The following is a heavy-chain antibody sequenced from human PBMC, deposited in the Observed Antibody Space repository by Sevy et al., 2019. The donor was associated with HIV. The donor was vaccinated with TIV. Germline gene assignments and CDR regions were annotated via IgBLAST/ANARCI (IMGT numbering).Heavy chain of an antibody. CDR3: AREYQSRGAFDI. J-gene: IGHJ3*02. D-gene: IGHD2-2*01. CDR1: GFTFSSYS. CDR2: ISSSSSTI. Sequence: GGSLRLSCAASGFTFSSYSMNWVRQAPGKGLEWVSYISSSSSTIYYADSEKGRFTIARDNAKNELYLQMNSLRAEDTAVYYCAREYQSRGAFDIWGQGTMVTVSS. V-gene: IGHV3-48*01.